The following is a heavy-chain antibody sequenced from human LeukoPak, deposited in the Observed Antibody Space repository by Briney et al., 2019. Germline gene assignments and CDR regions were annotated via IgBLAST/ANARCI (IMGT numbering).Heavy chain of an antibody. Sequence: PSETLSLTCTVSGGSISSSSYYWGWILQPPGKGLEWIGSIYYSGSTYYNPSLKSRVTISVDTSKNHFSLKLSSVTAADTAVYYCASYRYLSEYYGSGSYYPYYYYYMDVWGKGTTVTISS. J-gene: IGHJ6*03. CDR2: IYYSGST. V-gene: IGHV4-39*01. D-gene: IGHD3-10*01. CDR3: ASYRYLSEYYGSGSYYPYYYYYMDV. CDR1: GGSISSSSYY.